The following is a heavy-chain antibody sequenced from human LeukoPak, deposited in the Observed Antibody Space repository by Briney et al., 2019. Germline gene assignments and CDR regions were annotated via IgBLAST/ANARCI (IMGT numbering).Heavy chain of an antibody. V-gene: IGHV1-2*02. J-gene: IGHJ4*02. CDR2: INPNSGGT. D-gene: IGHD3-9*01. CDR3: ARNGLRYFDWLSYYDY. CDR1: GYTFTGYY. Sequence: WASVKVSCKASGYTFTGYYMHWVRQAPGQGLEWMGWINPNSGGTNYAQKFQGRVTMTRDTSISTAYMELSRLRSDDTAVYYCARNGLRYFDWLSYYDYWGQGTLVTVSS.